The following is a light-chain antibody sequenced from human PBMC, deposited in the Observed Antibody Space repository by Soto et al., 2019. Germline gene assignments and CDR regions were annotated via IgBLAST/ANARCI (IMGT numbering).Light chain of an antibody. CDR3: QNYNSALPGT. Sequence: DIQMTQSPSSLSASVGDRVTITCRASQGISNYLAWYQQKPGKVPKLLIYGASTLQSGVPSRFSGGGSGTDFTLTISSLQPEDAATYYCQNYNSALPGTFGQGTKVEIK. CDR1: QGISNY. V-gene: IGKV1-27*01. J-gene: IGKJ1*01. CDR2: GAS.